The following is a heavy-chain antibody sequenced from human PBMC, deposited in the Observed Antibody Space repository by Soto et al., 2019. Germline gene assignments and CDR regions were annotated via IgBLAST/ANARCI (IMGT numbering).Heavy chain of an antibody. D-gene: IGHD2-15*01. Sequence: QVQLVQSGAEVKKPGSSVKVSCKASGGTFSSYTISWVRQAPGQGLEWMGRIIPILGIANYAQKFQGRVTITADKSTSTAYMELSSLRSEDTAVYYCARDGEDIVAGSNWFDPWGQGTLVTVSS. CDR2: IIPILGIA. CDR1: GGTFSSYT. CDR3: ARDGEDIVAGSNWFDP. V-gene: IGHV1-69*08. J-gene: IGHJ5*02.